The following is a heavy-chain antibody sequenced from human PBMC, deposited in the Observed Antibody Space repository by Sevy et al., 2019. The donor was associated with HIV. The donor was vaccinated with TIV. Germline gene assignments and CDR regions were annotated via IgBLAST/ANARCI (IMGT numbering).Heavy chain of an antibody. J-gene: IGHJ1*01. V-gene: IGHV4-39*01. D-gene: IGHD6-13*01. CDR1: GGSINNKAYY. CDR2: MSYSGNS. Sequence: SETLSLTCTVSGGSINNKAYYWAWIRQPPGKGLEWIGGMSYSGNSYYNPSLNCRVTISLDTSKNQFSFRLTFVTAADTAVYYCARRLAAAGGGNEYFQPWGQGTLVTVSS. CDR3: ARRLAAAGGGNEYFQP.